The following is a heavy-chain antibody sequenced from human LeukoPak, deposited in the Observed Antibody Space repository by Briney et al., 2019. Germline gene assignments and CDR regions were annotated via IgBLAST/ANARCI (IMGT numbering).Heavy chain of an antibody. V-gene: IGHV4-34*01. CDR2: IKHGGST. CDR3: ERRRYYYGSGSYYTFDY. J-gene: IGHJ4*02. D-gene: IGHD3-10*01. CDR1: GFTVSSNY. Sequence: GSLRLSCAASGFTVSSNYMSWVRQTPGTGLEWMGDIKHGGSTNYNPSLKSRVTISVDTSKNQFSLKLSSVTAADTAVYYCERRRYYYGSGSYYTFDYWGQGTLVTVSS.